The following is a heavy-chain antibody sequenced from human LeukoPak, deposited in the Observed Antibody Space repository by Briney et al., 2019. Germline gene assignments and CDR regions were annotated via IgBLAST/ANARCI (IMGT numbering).Heavy chain of an antibody. CDR3: SAERHYSFYF. D-gene: IGHD2-21*01. V-gene: IGHV3-15*01. Sequence: GGSLRHSCATSGFIFNNAWMSWVGQAPGKGLEWVGHIKPRSGPTDYAAPVKGRFTISRDDSRNTLYLQMNSLKTEDTAVYYCSAERHYSFYFCGQGTLVTVSS. J-gene: IGHJ4*02. CDR1: GFIFNNAW. CDR2: IKPRSGPT.